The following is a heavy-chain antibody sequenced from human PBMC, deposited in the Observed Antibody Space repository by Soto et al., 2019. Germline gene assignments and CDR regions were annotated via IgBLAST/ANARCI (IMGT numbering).Heavy chain of an antibody. J-gene: IGHJ6*02. D-gene: IGHD3-3*01. V-gene: IGHV1-3*01. CDR2: INAGNGNT. Sequence: ASVKVSCKASGYTFTSYAMHWVRQAPGQRLEWMGWINAGNGNTKYSQKFQGRVTITRDTSASTAYMELSSLRSEDTAVYYCARDLEWPGGMDVWGQGTTVTVSS. CDR3: ARDLEWPGGMDV. CDR1: GYTFTSYA.